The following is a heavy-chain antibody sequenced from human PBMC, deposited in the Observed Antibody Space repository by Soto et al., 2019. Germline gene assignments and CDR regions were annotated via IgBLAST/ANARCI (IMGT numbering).Heavy chain of an antibody. D-gene: IGHD6-13*01. CDR2: IVVGGGNT. CDR3: ATDHAAAAGTFPRYGYAFDI. CDR1: GFTFTSSA. Sequence: SVKVSCKASGFTFTSSAVQWVRQARGQRLEWIGWIVVGGGNTNYAQKFQERVTITRDMSTSTAYMELSSLRSEDTAVYYCATDHAAAAGTFPRYGYAFDIWGQGTMVTVSS. V-gene: IGHV1-58*01. J-gene: IGHJ3*02.